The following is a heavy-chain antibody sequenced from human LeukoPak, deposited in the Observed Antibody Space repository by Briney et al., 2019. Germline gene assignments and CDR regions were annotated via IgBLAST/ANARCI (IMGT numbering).Heavy chain of an antibody. J-gene: IGHJ4*02. D-gene: IGHD3-22*01. Sequence: GGSLRLSSAASGFTASTNYMSWVRQAPGKGPEWVSVIYSGDSTYYAESVKGRFSISRDNSKNTLYLQMNSLSAEDTAVYYCARETITMIGSIKYYFDYWGQGTLVTVSS. V-gene: IGHV3-66*01. CDR2: IYSGDST. CDR3: ARETITMIGSIKYYFDY. CDR1: GFTASTNY.